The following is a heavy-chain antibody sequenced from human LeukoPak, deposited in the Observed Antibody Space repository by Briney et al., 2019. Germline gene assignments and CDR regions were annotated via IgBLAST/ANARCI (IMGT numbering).Heavy chain of an antibody. CDR2: IYSGGST. D-gene: IGHD3-10*01. CDR3: ARVVMYGSGIFFDY. CDR1: GFTVSSNC. V-gene: IGHV3-66*01. J-gene: IGHJ4*02. Sequence: GGSLRLSCAASGFTVSSNCMSWVRQAPGKGLEWVSVIYSGGSTYYADSVKGRFTISRDNSKNTLFLQMNSLRAEDTAVYYCARVVMYGSGIFFDYWGQGTLVTVSS.